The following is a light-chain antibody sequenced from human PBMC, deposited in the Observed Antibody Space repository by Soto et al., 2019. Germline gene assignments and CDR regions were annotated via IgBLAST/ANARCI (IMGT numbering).Light chain of an antibody. CDR1: RNINTY. J-gene: IGKJ3*01. Sequence: DIQMAQSPSSLSASVGDTITITCRASRNINTYLNWYQQKPGKAPKLLIFGASSLQSGVPSRFSGSGSRTDFTLTNNSLQPEDFATYCCHQTSAAPFTFGPGTKVDIK. V-gene: IGKV1-39*01. CDR3: HQTSAAPFT. CDR2: GAS.